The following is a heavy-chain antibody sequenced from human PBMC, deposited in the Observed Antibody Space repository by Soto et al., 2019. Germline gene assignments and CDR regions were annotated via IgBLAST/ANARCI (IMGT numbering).Heavy chain of an antibody. D-gene: IGHD3-22*01. V-gene: IGHV1-69*13. J-gene: IGHJ4*02. CDR3: ARETPLYDSSGLDY. CDR2: IIPIFGTA. CDR1: GGTFSSYA. Sequence: SVKVSCKASGGTFSSYAISWVRQAPGQGLEWMGGIIPIFGTANYAQKFQGRVTITADESTSTAYMELSSLRSEDTAVYYCARETPLYDSSGLDYWGQGSLVTVS.